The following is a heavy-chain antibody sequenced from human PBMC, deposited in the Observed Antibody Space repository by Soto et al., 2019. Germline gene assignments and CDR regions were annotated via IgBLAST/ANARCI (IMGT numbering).Heavy chain of an antibody. V-gene: IGHV1-69*06. CDR1: GGTFSSYA. CDR2: IIPIFGTA. Sequence: SVKVSCKASGGTFSSYAISWVRQAPGQGLEWMGGIIPIFGTANYAQKFQGRVTITADKSASTAYMKLSSLRSEDTAVYYCASKAAAIQSYYYYYGREVWGQRNTDTASS. D-gene: IGHD2-2*02. CDR3: ASKAAAIQSYYYYYGREV. J-gene: IGHJ6*02.